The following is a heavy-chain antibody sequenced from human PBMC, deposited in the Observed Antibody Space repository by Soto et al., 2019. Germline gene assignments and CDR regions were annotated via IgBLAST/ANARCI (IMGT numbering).Heavy chain of an antibody. CDR3: EGQHWLGPADY. V-gene: IGHV1-2*02. CDR2: INPNSGGT. Sequence: ASVKVSCKASGYTFTVYYMHWVRQAPGQGLEWMGWINPNSGGTNYAQKFQRRVTITADESTSTAYMELRSLRSEDTAVYYCEGQHWLGPADYWGQGTLVTVSA. J-gene: IGHJ4*02. D-gene: IGHD3-3*02. CDR1: GYTFTVYY.